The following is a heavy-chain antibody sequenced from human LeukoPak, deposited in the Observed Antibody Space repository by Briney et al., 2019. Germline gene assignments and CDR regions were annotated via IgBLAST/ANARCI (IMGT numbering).Heavy chain of an antibody. Sequence: SVQVSCQASGGTFSSYAISWVRQAPGQGLEGMGGIIPIFGTANYAQKFQGRVTITADESTSTAYMELSSLRSEDTAVYYCASQYYYDSSGYYYVDYWGQGTLVTVSS. CDR1: GGTFSSYA. J-gene: IGHJ4*02. CDR2: IIPIFGTA. V-gene: IGHV1-69*13. CDR3: ASQYYYDSSGYYYVDY. D-gene: IGHD3-22*01.